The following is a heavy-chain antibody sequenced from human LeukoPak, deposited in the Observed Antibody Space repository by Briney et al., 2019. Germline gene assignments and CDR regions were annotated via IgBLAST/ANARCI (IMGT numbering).Heavy chain of an antibody. J-gene: IGHJ5*02. V-gene: IGHV3-21*01. CDR2: ISTGFTYV. CDR1: GFTFSDYS. CDR3: ARDGLRYCRGGSCANWFDP. Sequence: PGRSLRPSCAASGFTFSDYSMNWVRQAPGKGLEWVSSISTGFTYVYYADSVKGRFTISRDNAKNSLYLQMNSLRAEDTAVYYCARDGLRYCRGGSCANWFDPWGQGTLVTVSS. D-gene: IGHD2-15*01.